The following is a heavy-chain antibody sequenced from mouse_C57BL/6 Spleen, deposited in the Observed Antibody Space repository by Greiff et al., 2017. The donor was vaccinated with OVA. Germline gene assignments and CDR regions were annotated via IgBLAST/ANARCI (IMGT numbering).Heavy chain of an antibody. CDR2: IRNKANNHAT. CDR3: TRDLFNPAWFAY. V-gene: IGHV6-6*01. Sequence: EVQLVESGGGLVQPGGSMKLSCAASGFTFSDAWMDWVRQSPETGLEWVAEIRNKANNHATYYAESVKGRFTISRDDSKSSVYLQMNSLRAEDTGIYYCTRDLFNPAWFAYWGQGTLVTVSA. CDR1: GFTFSDAW. J-gene: IGHJ3*01. D-gene: IGHD6-1*01.